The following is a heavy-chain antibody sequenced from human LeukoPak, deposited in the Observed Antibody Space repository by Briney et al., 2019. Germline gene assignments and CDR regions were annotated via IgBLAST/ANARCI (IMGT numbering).Heavy chain of an antibody. J-gene: IGHJ4*02. V-gene: IGHV4-31*03. Sequence: KPSETLSLTCTVSGGSISSGGYYWSWIRQHPGKGLEWIGYIYYSGSTYYNPSLKSRVTISVDTSKNQFSLKLSSVTAADTAVYYCARNFMTTGKKYFDYWGQGTLVTVSS. D-gene: IGHD4-17*01. CDR1: GGSISSGGYY. CDR2: IYYSGST. CDR3: ARNFMTTGKKYFDY.